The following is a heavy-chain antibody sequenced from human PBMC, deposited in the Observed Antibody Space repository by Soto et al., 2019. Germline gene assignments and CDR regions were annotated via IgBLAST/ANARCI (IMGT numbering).Heavy chain of an antibody. CDR1: GFAFNTYA. CDR2: ISGSGGGT. V-gene: IGHV3-23*01. CDR3: AKVGNSGQFRSHFDY. D-gene: IGHD5-12*01. J-gene: IGHJ4*02. Sequence: GGSLRLSCAASGFAFNTYAMSWVRQAPGKGLEWVSGISGSGGGTYYADSVKGRFTISRDNSRNTLYLQMNSLRAEDTAIYYCAKVGNSGQFRSHFDYWGQGTLVTVSS.